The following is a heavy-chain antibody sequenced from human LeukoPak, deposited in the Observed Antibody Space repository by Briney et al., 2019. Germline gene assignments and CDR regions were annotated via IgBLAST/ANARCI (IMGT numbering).Heavy chain of an antibody. J-gene: IGHJ4*02. CDR2: IYYSASASP. V-gene: IGHV4-59*12. Sequence: TSETLSLTCTVSGGSISSYYWSWIRQSPGKGLEWIGSIYYSASASPYYNPSLMSRVTISVDTSTNQFSLKLSSVTAADTAVYYCVRILTTDYRFDYWGQGTLVTVSS. CDR3: VRILTTDYRFDY. D-gene: IGHD3-16*01. CDR1: GGSISSYY.